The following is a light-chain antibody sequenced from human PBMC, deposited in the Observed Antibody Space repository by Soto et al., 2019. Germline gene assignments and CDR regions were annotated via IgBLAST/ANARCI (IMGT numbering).Light chain of an antibody. Sequence: QSVLTQPPSASGTPGQRVAISCSGSSSNIGSTYVNWYQQLPGTAPKLLIYGNSNRPSGVPDRFSGSKSGPSAFLAITGLQAEDEAEYYCQSYDNSLSGSGVFGTGTKVTVL. J-gene: IGLJ1*01. CDR2: GNS. V-gene: IGLV1-40*01. CDR3: QSYDNSLSGSGV. CDR1: SSNIGSTY.